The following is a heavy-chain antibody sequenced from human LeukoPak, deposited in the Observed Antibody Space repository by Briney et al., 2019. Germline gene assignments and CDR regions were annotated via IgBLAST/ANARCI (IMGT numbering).Heavy chain of an antibody. CDR2: ISYDGSNK. J-gene: IGHJ3*01. CDR1: GITFSSYA. D-gene: IGHD6-13*01. V-gene: IGHV3-30-3*01. CDR3: ARVVAAGGPRGGFDL. Sequence: PGGSLRPSCAASGITFSSYAMHWVRQAPGKGLEWVAVISYDGSNKYYADFVKGRFTISRDNSKNTLYLQMNSLRAEDTAVYYCARVVAAGGPRGGFDLWGQGTRVTVSS.